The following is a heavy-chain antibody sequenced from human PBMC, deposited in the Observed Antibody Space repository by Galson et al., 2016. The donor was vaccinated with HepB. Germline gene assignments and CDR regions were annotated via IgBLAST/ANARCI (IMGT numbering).Heavy chain of an antibody. CDR3: AGHYRINTSCYLGNAFDI. V-gene: IGHV5-51*01. Sequence: QSGAEVKQPGESLKISCKGSGYSFTSYWIGWVRQMPGKGLEWMGIIYPGDSDTRYSPSFQGQVTISADKSISTAYLQWSSLKASDSAMYYCAGHYRINTSCYLGNAFDIWGQGTMVTVSS. D-gene: IGHD2-2*01. CDR1: GYSFTSYW. J-gene: IGHJ3*02. CDR2: IYPGDSDT.